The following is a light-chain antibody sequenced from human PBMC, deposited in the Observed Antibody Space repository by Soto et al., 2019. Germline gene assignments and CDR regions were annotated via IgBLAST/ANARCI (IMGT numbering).Light chain of an antibody. J-gene: IGKJ2*01. CDR2: GTS. CDR1: QSVSSN. CDR3: QQYGSSLYT. Sequence: EIVMTQSPATLSVSPGERATLSCRASQSVSSNLAWYQQKPGQAPRLLVYGTSSRATGIPDRFSGSGSGTDFTLTINRLEPEDFAVYYCQQYGSSLYTFGQGTKLEIK. V-gene: IGKV3-20*01.